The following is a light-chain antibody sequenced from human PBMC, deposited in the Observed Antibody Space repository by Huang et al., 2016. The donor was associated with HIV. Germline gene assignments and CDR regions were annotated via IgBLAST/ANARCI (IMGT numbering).Light chain of an antibody. CDR3: QQTYSTPQWT. J-gene: IGKJ1*01. CDR1: QTIYTY. V-gene: IGKV1-39*01. CDR2: AAS. Sequence: DIQMTQSPSSLSASVGDRVTITCRASQTIYTYLSWYQQKPGKTPKLMIYAASSLQSGVPSRFSGSGSGTHFTLTISSLQPEDFTTYYCQQTYSTPQWTFGQGTKVEIK.